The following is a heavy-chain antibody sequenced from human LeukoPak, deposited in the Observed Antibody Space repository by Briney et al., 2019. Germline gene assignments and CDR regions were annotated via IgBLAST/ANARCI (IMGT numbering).Heavy chain of an antibody. CDR1: GYTFTTFY. J-gene: IGHJ4*02. CDR2: INPSGGST. D-gene: IGHD6-13*01. V-gene: IGHV1-46*01. CDR3: ASGEYSSSWYYFDY. Sequence: ASVKVSCKASGYTFTTFYMHWVRQAPGQGLEWMGIINPSGGSTTYAQRFQGRVTMTLDTSTSTVHMELSSLRSEDAAVYYCASGEYSSSWYYFDYWGQGTLVTVSS.